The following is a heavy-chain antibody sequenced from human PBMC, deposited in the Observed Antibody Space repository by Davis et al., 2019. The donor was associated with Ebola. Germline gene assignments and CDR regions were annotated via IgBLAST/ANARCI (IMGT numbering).Heavy chain of an antibody. D-gene: IGHD3-16*01. Sequence: ASVKVSCKASGYTFTGYYMHWVRQAPGQGLEWMGWINPNSGGTNYAQKFQGWVTMTRDTSISTAYIELSRLRSDDTAVYYCARGTMITFGATAALGAPKYYYYGMDVWGQGTTVTVSS. J-gene: IGHJ6*02. CDR1: GYTFTGYY. CDR2: INPNSGGT. CDR3: ARGTMITFGATAALGAPKYYYYGMDV. V-gene: IGHV1-2*04.